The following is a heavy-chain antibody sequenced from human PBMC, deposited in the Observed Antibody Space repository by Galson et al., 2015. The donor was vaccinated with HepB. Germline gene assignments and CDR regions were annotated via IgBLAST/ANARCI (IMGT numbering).Heavy chain of an antibody. D-gene: IGHD1-7*01. CDR3: VRDAGTNINYNYFDY. CDR1: GFTFSSHW. J-gene: IGHJ4*02. Sequence: SLRLSCAVSGFTFSSHWMSWVRQAPGKGLEWVAHIKQDGSEVYYVDFVKGRFTISRDNAKDSLYLQMNSLRAEDTAVYYCVRDAGTNINYNYFDYWGQGTLVIVSS. CDR2: IKQDGSEV. V-gene: IGHV3-7*01.